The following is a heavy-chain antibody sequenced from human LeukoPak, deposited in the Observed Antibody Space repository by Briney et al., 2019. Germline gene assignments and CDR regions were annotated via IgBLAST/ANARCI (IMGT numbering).Heavy chain of an antibody. J-gene: IGHJ4*02. Sequence: GGSLRLSCAVSGFTFSRYAMHWVRQAPGKGLEWVAVISYDGSNKYYADSVKGRFTISRDNSKNTLYLQMNSLRAEDTAVYYCAKSGGGDYGDYGSDYWGQGTLVTVSS. CDR1: GFTFSRYA. V-gene: IGHV3-30*18. CDR3: AKSGGGDYGDYGSDY. CDR2: ISYDGSNK. D-gene: IGHD4-17*01.